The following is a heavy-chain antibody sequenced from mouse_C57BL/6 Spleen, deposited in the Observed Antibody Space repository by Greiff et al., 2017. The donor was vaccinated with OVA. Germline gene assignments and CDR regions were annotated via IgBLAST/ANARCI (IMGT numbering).Heavy chain of an antibody. CDR2: IDPETGGT. CDR3: TRAIYYGSSYYFDY. D-gene: IGHD1-1*01. Sequence: VQLQQSGAELVRPGASVTLSCKASGYTFTDYEMHWVKQTPVHGLEWIGAIDPETGGTAYNQKFKGKAILTADKSSSTAYMELRSLTSEDSAVYYCTRAIYYGSSYYFDYWGQGTTLTVSS. J-gene: IGHJ2*01. CDR1: GYTFTDYE. V-gene: IGHV1-15*01.